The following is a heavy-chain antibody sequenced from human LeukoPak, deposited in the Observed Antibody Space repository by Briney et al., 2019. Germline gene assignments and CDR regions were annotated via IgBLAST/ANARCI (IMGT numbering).Heavy chain of an antibody. D-gene: IGHD2-21*02. CDR2: ISSSSGTI. CDR3: ARGCGGDCYSNYYYGMDV. CDR1: GFTFNSYS. V-gene: IGHV3-48*01. J-gene: IGHJ6*02. Sequence: GGSLRLSCTASGFTFNSYSMNWVRQAPGKGLGWVSYISSSSGTIYYADSVKGRFTISRDNAKNSLYLQMNSLRPEDTAVYYCARGCGGDCYSNYYYGMDVWGQGTTVTVSS.